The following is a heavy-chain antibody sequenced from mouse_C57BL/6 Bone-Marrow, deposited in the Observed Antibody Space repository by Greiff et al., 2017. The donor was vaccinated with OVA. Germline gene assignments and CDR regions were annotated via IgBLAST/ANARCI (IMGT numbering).Heavy chain of an antibody. J-gene: IGHJ3*01. Sequence: EVHLQESGAELVRPGASVKLSCTASGFNIKDDYMHWVKQRPEQGLEWIGWIDPENGDTEYASKFQGKATITADTSSNTAYLQLSSLTSEDTAVYYCTTDDYERGTWFAYWGQGTLVTVSA. V-gene: IGHV14-4*01. CDR2: IDPENGDT. D-gene: IGHD2-4*01. CDR1: GFNIKDDY. CDR3: TTDDYERGTWFAY.